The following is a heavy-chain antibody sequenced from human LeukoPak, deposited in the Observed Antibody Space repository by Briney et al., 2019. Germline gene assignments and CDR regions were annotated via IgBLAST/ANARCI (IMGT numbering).Heavy chain of an antibody. V-gene: IGHV3-23*01. D-gene: IGHD2-15*01. CDR1: GFTFSSYA. J-gene: IGHJ4*02. CDR2: ISGSGGST. CDR3: AKPAYCSGGSCYSIGYFDY. Sequence: GGSLRLSCAASGFTFSSYAMSWVRQAPGKGLEWVSGISGSGGSTYYADSVKGRSTISRDNSKNTLYLQMNSLRAEDTAVYYCAKPAYCSGGSCYSIGYFDYWGQGTLVTVSS.